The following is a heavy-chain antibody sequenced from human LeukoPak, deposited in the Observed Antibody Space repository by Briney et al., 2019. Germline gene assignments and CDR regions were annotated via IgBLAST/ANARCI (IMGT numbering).Heavy chain of an antibody. Sequence: ASVKVSCKASGYTFTGYYMHWVRQAPGQGLEWMGWINPNSGGTNYAQKFQGRVTMTRDTSISTAYMELSRLRSDDTAVYYCASDSSGWFSYYFHYWGRGTLVTVSS. D-gene: IGHD6-19*01. CDR1: GYTFTGYY. CDR2: INPNSGGT. CDR3: ASDSSGWFSYYFHY. J-gene: IGHJ4*02. V-gene: IGHV1-2*02.